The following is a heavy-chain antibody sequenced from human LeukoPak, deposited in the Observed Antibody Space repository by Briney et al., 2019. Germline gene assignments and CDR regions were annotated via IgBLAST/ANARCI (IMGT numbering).Heavy chain of an antibody. D-gene: IGHD3-16*01. Sequence: ASVKVSCKASGYTFTNYGIHWVRQAPGQGLEWMGWISAYNGNTKYAQNLQGRVTMTTDTSTSTAYMELRSLRSDDTAVYYCARGPLGAAFDSWGQGTLVTVSS. CDR1: GYTFTNYG. CDR2: ISAYNGNT. V-gene: IGHV1-18*01. CDR3: ARGPLGAAFDS. J-gene: IGHJ4*02.